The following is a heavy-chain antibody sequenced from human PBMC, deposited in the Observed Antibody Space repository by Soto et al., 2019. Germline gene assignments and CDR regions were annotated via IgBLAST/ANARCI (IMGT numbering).Heavy chain of an antibody. Sequence: SQTLSLTCAISGDSVSSNSAAWNWIRQSPSRGLEWLGRTYYRSKWYDDYAVSVKSRITINSDTSKNQFSLQLNFVTPEDTTVYYCARDEATNRYCYDYWGQGTVVTVSS. CDR2: TYYRSKWYD. CDR1: GDSVSSNSAA. D-gene: IGHD2-8*01. V-gene: IGHV6-1*01. J-gene: IGHJ4*02. CDR3: ARDEATNRYCYDY.